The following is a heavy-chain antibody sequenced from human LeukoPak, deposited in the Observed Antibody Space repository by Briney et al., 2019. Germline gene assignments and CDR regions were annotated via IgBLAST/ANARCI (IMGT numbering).Heavy chain of an antibody. CDR3: ARASYSYDINGWVPFDY. J-gene: IGHJ4*02. CDR2: VYHGGKM. Sequence: SETLSLTCTVSHYSVNSGFYWDWIRQPPGKGLEWLGSVYHGGKMFYNPSLQSRVTISVDTSKNQFSLKLSSVTAADTAVCYCARASYSYDINGWVPFDYWGQGTLVTVSS. V-gene: IGHV4-38-2*02. D-gene: IGHD3-22*01. CDR1: HYSVNSGFY.